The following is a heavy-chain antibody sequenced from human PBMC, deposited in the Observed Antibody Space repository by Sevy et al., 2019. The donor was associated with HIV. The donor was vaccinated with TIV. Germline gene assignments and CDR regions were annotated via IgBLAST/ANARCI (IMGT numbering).Heavy chain of an antibody. CDR1: GFTFSSYS. CDR2: ISSSSSYI. J-gene: IGHJ4*02. D-gene: IGHD6-13*01. Sequence: GGSLRLSCAASGFTFSSYSMNWVRQAPGKGLEWVSSISSSSSYIYYPDSVKGRFTISRDNAKNSLYLQMNSLRAEDTAVYYCARTLRYSSSWYFDYWGQGTLVTVSS. CDR3: ARTLRYSSSWYFDY. V-gene: IGHV3-21*01.